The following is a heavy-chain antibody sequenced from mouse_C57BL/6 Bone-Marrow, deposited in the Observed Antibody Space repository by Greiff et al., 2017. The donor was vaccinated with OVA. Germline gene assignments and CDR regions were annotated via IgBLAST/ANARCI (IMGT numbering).Heavy chain of an antibody. CDR1: GFSLTSYG. J-gene: IGHJ3*01. V-gene: IGHV2-6*01. Sequence: VQLQESGPGLVAPSQSLSITCTVSGFSLTSYGVDWVRQSPGKGLEWLGVIWGVGSTNYNSALKSRLSLSKDNSKSQVFLKMNSLQTDDTAIYYCASEGDGYWFAYWGQGTLVTVSA. CDR3: ASEGDGYWFAY. D-gene: IGHD2-3*01. CDR2: IWGVGST.